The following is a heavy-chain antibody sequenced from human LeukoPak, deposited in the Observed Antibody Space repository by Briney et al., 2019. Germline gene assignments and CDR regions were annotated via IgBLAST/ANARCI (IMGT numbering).Heavy chain of an antibody. Sequence: GESLKISCNASEYTFTSYWSGWGHQMPGKGLEWMGIIYPGDSDTRYSPSFQGQVTVSADKSISTAYLQWSSLKASDTAMYYCARKVATSYYYMDVWGKGTTVTVSS. CDR2: IYPGDSDT. V-gene: IGHV5-51*07. CDR3: ARKVATSYYYMDV. J-gene: IGHJ6*03. CDR1: EYTFTSYW. D-gene: IGHD5-12*01.